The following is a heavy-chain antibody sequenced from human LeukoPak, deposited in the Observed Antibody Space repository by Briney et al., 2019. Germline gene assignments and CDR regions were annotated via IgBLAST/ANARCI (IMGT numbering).Heavy chain of an antibody. CDR2: IYYSGST. CDR1: GGSISSSSYY. J-gene: IGHJ3*02. CDR3: ARDMAEGDAFDI. V-gene: IGHV4-39*07. Sequence: PSETLSLTCTVSGGSISSSSYYWGWIRQPPGKGLEWIGSIYYSGSTYYNPSLKSRVTISVDTSKNQFSLKLSSVTAADTAVYYCARDMAEGDAFDIWGQGTMVTVSS. D-gene: IGHD5-24*01.